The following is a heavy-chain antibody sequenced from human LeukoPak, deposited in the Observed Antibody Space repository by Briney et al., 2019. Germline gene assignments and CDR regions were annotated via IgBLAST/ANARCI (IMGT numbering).Heavy chain of an antibody. J-gene: IGHJ6*03. V-gene: IGHV3-23*01. Sequence: PGGSLRLSCAASGFTFRSYAMSWVRQAPGKGLEWVSAISGSGGSTYYADSVKGRFTISRDNSKNTLYLQTNSLRAEDTAVYYCAKGTGATYYYYYYMDVWGKGTTVTVSS. D-gene: IGHD1-26*01. CDR3: AKGTGATYYYYYYMDV. CDR2: ISGSGGST. CDR1: GFTFRSYA.